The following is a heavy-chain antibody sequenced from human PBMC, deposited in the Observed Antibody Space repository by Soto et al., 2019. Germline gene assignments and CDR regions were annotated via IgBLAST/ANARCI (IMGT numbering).Heavy chain of an antibody. CDR3: ASSTTSAYCAGD. CDR2: TYYSGST. J-gene: IGHJ4*02. CDR1: GASISCGSYY. Sequence: QVQLQESGPGLVKPSQTLSLTCTVPGASISCGSYYWSWIRQHPGRCLEWIGYTYYSGSTYYNPSTKSPVXXXIXXAKDQVSPKPCSMTAADAAVCHCASSTTSAYCAGDRAQGPLVTVAS. V-gene: IGHV4-31*01. D-gene: IGHD2-2*01.